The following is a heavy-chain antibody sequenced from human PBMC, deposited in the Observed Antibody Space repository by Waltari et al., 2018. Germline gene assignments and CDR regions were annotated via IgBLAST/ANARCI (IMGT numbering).Heavy chain of an antibody. CDR1: GGSISSSSYY. Sequence: QLQLQESGPGLVKPSETLSLTCPVSGGSISSSSYYWGWIRQPPGKGLEWIGSIYYSGSTYYNPSLKSRVTISVDTSKNQFSLKLSSVTAADTAVYYCALTPWAGTHAFDIWGQGTMVTVSS. D-gene: IGHD6-19*01. CDR2: IYYSGST. J-gene: IGHJ3*02. CDR3: ALTPWAGTHAFDI. V-gene: IGHV4-39*01.